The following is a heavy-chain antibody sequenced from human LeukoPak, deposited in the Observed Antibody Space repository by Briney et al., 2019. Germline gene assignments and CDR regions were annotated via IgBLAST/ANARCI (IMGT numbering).Heavy chain of an antibody. CDR1: GYTVTSCG. CDR3: ARGEDSRSYLFDY. D-gene: IGHD1-26*01. V-gene: IGHV1-18*01. J-gene: IGHJ4*02. CDR2: ISAYNGNT. Sequence: ASVKVSCKASGYTVTSCGISWVRQAPGQGLEWMGWISAYNGNTNYAQKLQGRGTMTTDTSTNTAYIELRSLRSDDTAVYYCARGEDSRSYLFDYWGRGTLVTVSS.